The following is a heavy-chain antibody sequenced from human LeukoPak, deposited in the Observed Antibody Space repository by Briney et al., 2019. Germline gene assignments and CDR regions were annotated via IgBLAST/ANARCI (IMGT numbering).Heavy chain of an antibody. CDR1: GGSFSGYY. CDR3: ARGETSRFDAFDI. Sequence: SETLSLTCAVYGGSFSGYYWSWIRQPPGKGLEWIGEINHSGGTNYNPSLKSRVTISVDTSKNQFSLKLSSVTAADTAVYYCARGETSRFDAFDIWGQGTMVTVSS. V-gene: IGHV4-34*01. CDR2: INHSGGT. J-gene: IGHJ3*02. D-gene: IGHD2-2*01.